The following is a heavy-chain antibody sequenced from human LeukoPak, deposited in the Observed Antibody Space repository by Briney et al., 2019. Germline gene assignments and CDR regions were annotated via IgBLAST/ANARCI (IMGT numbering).Heavy chain of an antibody. J-gene: IGHJ5*02. CDR1: GGSFSSYY. Sequence: SETLSLTCAVSGGSFSSYYWSWIRQPPGKGLEWIGEINHSGSTNYNPSLKSRVTISVDTSKNRFSLKLSSETAADPAVYYCARVRRGVGSGSYYKSVWFDPWGQGTLVTVSS. CDR3: ARVRRGVGSGSYYKSVWFDP. V-gene: IGHV4-34*01. D-gene: IGHD3-10*01. CDR2: INHSGST.